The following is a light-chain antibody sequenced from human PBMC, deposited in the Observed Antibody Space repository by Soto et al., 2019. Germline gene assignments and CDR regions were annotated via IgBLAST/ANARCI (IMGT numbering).Light chain of an antibody. V-gene: IGKV3D-15*01. CDR2: GAS. CDR3: QQYNNWPLT. J-gene: IGKJ4*01. Sequence: EIVFTQSPATLSLSPGERATLSCSASQSVSSYLAWYQQKPGQAPSLLIYGASIRATGTPARFSGVGSGTEFTLTISSLQSEDFAVYYCQQYNNWPLTFGGGTKVDIK. CDR1: QSVSSY.